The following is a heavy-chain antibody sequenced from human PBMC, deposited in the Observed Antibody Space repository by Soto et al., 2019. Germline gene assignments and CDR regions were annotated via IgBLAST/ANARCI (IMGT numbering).Heavy chain of an antibody. D-gene: IGHD6-6*01. CDR2: IYYSGIT. Sequence: QVQLQESGPGLVKPSQTLSLTCTVSGGSISSGDYYWSWIRQPPGKGLEWIGYIYYSGITYYNPSLKSRVTISVDTSKNQFSLKVSSVTAADTAVYYCSRVGSSIATRPFDYWGQGTLVTVSS. CDR1: GGSISSGDYY. V-gene: IGHV4-30-4*01. CDR3: SRVGSSIATRPFDY. J-gene: IGHJ4*02.